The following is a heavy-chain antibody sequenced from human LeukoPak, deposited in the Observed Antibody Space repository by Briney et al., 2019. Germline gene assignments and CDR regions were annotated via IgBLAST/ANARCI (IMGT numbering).Heavy chain of an antibody. CDR3: ASPDLYDSSGYYSY. J-gene: IGHJ4*02. CDR2: IIPIFGTA. V-gene: IGHV1-69*05. CDR1: GGTFSSYA. D-gene: IGHD3-22*01. Sequence: VASVKVSCKASGGTFSSYAISWVRQAPGQGLEWMGGIIPIFGTANYAQKFQGRVTITTDESTSTAYMELSSLRSEDTAVYYCASPDLYDSSGYYSYWGQGTLVTVSS.